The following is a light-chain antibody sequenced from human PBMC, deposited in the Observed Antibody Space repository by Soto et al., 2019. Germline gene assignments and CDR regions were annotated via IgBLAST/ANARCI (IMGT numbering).Light chain of an antibody. CDR3: CSYAGSYTWV. J-gene: IGLJ1*01. CDR1: SSDVGGYNF. CDR2: DVS. Sequence: QSALTQPRSVSGSPGQSVTISCTGTSSDVGGYNFVSWYQHHPGKAPKLMIYDVSKRSSRVPDRFSGSKSGNTASLTISGLQAEDEADYYCCSYAGSYTWVFGTGTKVTVL. V-gene: IGLV2-11*01.